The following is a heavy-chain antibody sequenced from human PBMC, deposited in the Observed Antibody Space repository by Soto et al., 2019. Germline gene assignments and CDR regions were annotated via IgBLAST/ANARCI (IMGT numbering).Heavy chain of an antibody. V-gene: IGHV3-48*01. J-gene: IGHJ4*02. Sequence: EVQLVESGGGLVQPGGSLRLSCAASGFTFSTHSMNWVRQAPGKGLEWISYITSSDVTMYADSVKGRFTISRDNAKNSLYLQMNSLRGEDTAVYFCVGEVGFQLIYWGQGTLVTVSP. CDR2: ITSSDVTM. CDR3: VGEVGFQLIY. D-gene: IGHD2-2*01. CDR1: GFTFSTHS.